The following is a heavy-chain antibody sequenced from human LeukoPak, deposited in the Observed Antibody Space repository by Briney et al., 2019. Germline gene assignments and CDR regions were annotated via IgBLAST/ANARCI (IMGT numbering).Heavy chain of an antibody. J-gene: IGHJ5*02. CDR3: ARDPGNDFWSGYGIDP. D-gene: IGHD3-3*01. CDR2: IYHSGST. CDR1: GGSISSGDYY. Sequence: SETLSLTCTVSGGSISSGDYYWSWIRQPPGKGLEWIGYIYHSGSTNYNPSLKSRVTISVDTSKNQFSLKLSSVTAADTAVYYCARDPGNDFWSGYGIDPWGQGTLVTVSS. V-gene: IGHV4-61*08.